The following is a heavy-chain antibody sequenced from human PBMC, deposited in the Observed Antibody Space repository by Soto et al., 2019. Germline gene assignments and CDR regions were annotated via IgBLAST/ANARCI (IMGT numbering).Heavy chain of an antibody. V-gene: IGHV3-74*01. CDR2: INSGDGSIT. Sequence: EVQLVESGGGLVQPGGSLRLSCAASGFTSSSYWMHWVRQAPGKGLVWVSRINSGDGSITGYADSVKGRFTVSRDNAKNTLYLQLNSLGVEDTAVYYCARGPRLGFYGMDVCGQGTTVTVSS. CDR1: GFTSSSYW. CDR3: ARGPRLGFYGMDV. D-gene: IGHD3-16*01. J-gene: IGHJ6*02.